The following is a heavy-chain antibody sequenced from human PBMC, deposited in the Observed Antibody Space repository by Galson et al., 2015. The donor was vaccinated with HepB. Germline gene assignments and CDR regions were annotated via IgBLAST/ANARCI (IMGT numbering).Heavy chain of an antibody. V-gene: IGHV6-1*01. CDR1: GDSVSSNSVA. CDR2: TYYRSKWYY. J-gene: IGHJ5*02. Sequence: CAISGDSVSSNSVAWNWIRQSPSTGLEWLGRTYYRSKWYYDSAVSVKSRITISPDTSKNQFSLQLNPVTPEDTAVYYCARDFLGGYPHNWFDPWGQGTLVTVSS. D-gene: IGHD1-26*01. CDR3: ARDFLGGYPHNWFDP.